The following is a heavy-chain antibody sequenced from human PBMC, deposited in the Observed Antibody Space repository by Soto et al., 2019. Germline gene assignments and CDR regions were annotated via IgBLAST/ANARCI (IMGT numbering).Heavy chain of an antibody. J-gene: IGHJ4*02. V-gene: IGHV1-3*01. CDR3: ARGGARNGSGSILD. Sequence: QVQLVQSGAEVKKPGASVKVSCKASGYTFTSYAMHWVRQAPGQRLEWMGWINAGNGNTKYSQKFQGRVTITRDTSASTAYMELSSLRSEDTAVDYCARGGARNGSGSILDWGQGTLVTVSS. CDR1: GYTFTSYA. D-gene: IGHD3-10*01. CDR2: INAGNGNT.